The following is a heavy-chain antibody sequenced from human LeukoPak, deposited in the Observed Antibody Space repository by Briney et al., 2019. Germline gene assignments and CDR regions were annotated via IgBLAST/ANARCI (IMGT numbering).Heavy chain of an antibody. V-gene: IGHV4-34*01. Sequence: SETLSLTCAVYGGSFSGYYWSWIRQPPGKGLEWIGYIYYSGSTNYNPSLKSRVTISVDTSKNQFSLKLSSVTAADTAVYYCARNRAVAAHWYFDLWGRGTLVTVSS. D-gene: IGHD6-19*01. CDR3: ARNRAVAAHWYFDL. CDR1: GGSFSGYY. CDR2: IYYSGST. J-gene: IGHJ2*01.